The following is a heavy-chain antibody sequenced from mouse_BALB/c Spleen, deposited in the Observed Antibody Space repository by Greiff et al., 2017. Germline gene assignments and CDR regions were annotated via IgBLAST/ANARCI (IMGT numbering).Heavy chain of an antibody. J-gene: IGHJ2*01. V-gene: IGHV5-17*02. CDR3: ARGVTTVVAPGFDY. D-gene: IGHD1-1*01. Sequence: EVQLVESGGGLVQPGGSRKLSCAASGFTFSSFGMHWVRQAPEKGLEWVAYISSGSSTIYYADTVKGRFTISRDNPKNTLFLQMTSLRSEDTAMYYCARGVTTVVAPGFDYWGQGTTLTVSS. CDR2: ISSGSSTI. CDR1: GFTFSSFG.